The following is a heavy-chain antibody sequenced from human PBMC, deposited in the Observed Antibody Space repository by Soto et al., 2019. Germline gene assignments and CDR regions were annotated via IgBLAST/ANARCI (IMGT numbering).Heavy chain of an antibody. J-gene: IGHJ4*02. CDR1: GYSFTSHW. CDR2: IYPGDFDT. V-gene: IGHV5-51*01. D-gene: IGHD3-3*01. CDR3: ARRGYGVVAYYFDY. Sequence: GESLKISCKGSGYSFTSHWIGWVRQMPGKGLEWMGSIYPGDFDTRYSPSFQGQVTISADKSITTAYLQWSSLKASDTAMYYCARRGYGVVAYYFDYWGQGTLVTVSS.